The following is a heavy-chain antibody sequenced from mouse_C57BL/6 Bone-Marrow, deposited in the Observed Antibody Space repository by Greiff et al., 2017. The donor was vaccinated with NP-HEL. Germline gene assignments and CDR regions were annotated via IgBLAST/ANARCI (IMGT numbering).Heavy chain of an antibody. CDR2: IDPNSGGT. CDR3: ARYYYGIGYFDY. J-gene: IGHJ2*01. CDR1: GYTFTNYW. D-gene: IGHD1-1*01. Sequence: QVQLQQPGAELVKPGASVKLSCKASGYTFTNYWMHWVKQRHGRGLEWIGRIDPNSGGTKSNEKFKSKATLTVDKPSSTAYMQLSILTCEYSAVYYCARYYYGIGYFDYWGQGTTLTVSS. V-gene: IGHV1-72*01.